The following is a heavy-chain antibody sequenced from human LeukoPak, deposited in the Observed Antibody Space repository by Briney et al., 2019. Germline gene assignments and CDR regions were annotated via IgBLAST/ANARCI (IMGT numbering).Heavy chain of an antibody. J-gene: IGHJ5*01. CDR2: IRYDGSNK. D-gene: IGHD4-17*01. CDR3: AKESTVTPGNVNWFDS. V-gene: IGHV3-30*02. CDR1: GFTFSSYG. Sequence: GGSLRLSCAASGFTFSSYGMHWVRQAPGKGLEWVAFIRYDGSNKYYADSVKGRFTISRGNSKNRLYLQMNSLRAEDTAVYYCAKESTVTPGNVNWFDSWGQGTLVTVSS.